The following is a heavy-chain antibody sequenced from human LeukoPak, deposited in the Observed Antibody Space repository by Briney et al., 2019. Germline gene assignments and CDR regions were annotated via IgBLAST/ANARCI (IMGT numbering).Heavy chain of an antibody. CDR2: ISSSGSTI. Sequence: GGSLRLSCAASGFTFSSYEMNWVRQAPGKGLEWVSYISSSGSTIYYADSVKGRFTISRDNAKHSLYLQMNSLRAEDTAVYYCARARLSANIVVVPAAMAYWGQGTLVTVSS. D-gene: IGHD2-2*01. J-gene: IGHJ4*02. CDR1: GFTFSSYE. CDR3: ARARLSANIVVVPAAMAY. V-gene: IGHV3-48*03.